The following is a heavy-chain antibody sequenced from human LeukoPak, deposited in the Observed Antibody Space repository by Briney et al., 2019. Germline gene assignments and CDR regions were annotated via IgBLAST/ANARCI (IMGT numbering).Heavy chain of an antibody. D-gene: IGHD4-17*01. CDR3: AKDAGDYVYYYYYYMDV. Sequence: GGSLRLSCAASGFTFSSYWMSWVRQAPGKGLEWVSAISGSGVSTYYADSVKGRFTISRDNSKNTLYLQMNSLRAEDTAVYYCAKDAGDYVYYYYYYMDVWGKGTTVTVSS. CDR1: GFTFSSYW. V-gene: IGHV3-23*01. J-gene: IGHJ6*03. CDR2: ISGSGVST.